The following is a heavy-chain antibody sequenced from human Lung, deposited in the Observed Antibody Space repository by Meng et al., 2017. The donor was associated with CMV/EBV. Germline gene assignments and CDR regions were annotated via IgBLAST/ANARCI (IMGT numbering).Heavy chain of an antibody. D-gene: IGHD2-2*01. Sequence: SETLSLTCTVSGGSVSSISYYWSWIRQPPGKGLEWIGYISYGGSTIYNPSLKSRVTISEDTSKTHFSLKLSSVTAADTAVYYCARVTAALKYGMDVWGLGTXVTVSS. CDR2: ISYGGST. J-gene: IGHJ6*02. CDR3: ARVTAALKYGMDV. CDR1: GGSVSSISYY. V-gene: IGHV4-61*03.